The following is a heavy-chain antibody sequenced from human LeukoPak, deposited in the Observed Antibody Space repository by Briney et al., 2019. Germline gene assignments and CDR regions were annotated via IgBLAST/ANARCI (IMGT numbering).Heavy chain of an antibody. CDR2: ISGNDYI. J-gene: IGHJ3*02. CDR3: ARDLWAARGAFDI. V-gene: IGHV3-21*01. Sequence: PGGSLRLSCAASGFTFRSYSMNWVRQAPGKGLEWVSSISGNDYIYYADSVKGRFTISRDNAKNSLYLQMNSLRAEDTAVYYCARDLWAARGAFDIWGQGTMVTVSS. CDR1: GFTFRSYS. D-gene: IGHD3-10*01.